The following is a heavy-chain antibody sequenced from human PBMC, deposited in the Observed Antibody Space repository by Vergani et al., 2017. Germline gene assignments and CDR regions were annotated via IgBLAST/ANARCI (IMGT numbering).Heavy chain of an antibody. CDR1: GGTFSSYD. CDR2: IIPIFGTA. J-gene: IGHJ6*03. D-gene: IGHD3-3*01. V-gene: IGHV1-69*13. Sequence: QVQLVQSGAEVKKPGASVKVSCKASGGTFSSYDISWVRQAPGQGLEWMGGIIPIFGTANYAQKFQGIVTITADESTSTAYMELSSLRSEDTAVYYCARDLYYDPMEPSASYYYMDVWGKGTTVTVSS. CDR3: ARDLYYDPMEPSASYYYMDV.